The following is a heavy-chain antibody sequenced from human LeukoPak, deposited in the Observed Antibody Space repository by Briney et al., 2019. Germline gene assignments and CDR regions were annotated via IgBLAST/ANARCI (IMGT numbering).Heavy chain of an antibody. CDR2: ISGSGGST. Sequence: LAGGCLRLSCAGSGFIFSTYAMNWVRQAPGKGLGWVSGISGSGGSTFYADSVKGRFTISRDNSKDTLYLQMNSLRAEDTAVYYCAKGNTAFGSSWYGKAYYYMDVWGKGTTVTVSS. CDR1: GFIFSTYA. V-gene: IGHV3-23*01. D-gene: IGHD2-2*01. J-gene: IGHJ6*03. CDR3: AKGNTAFGSSWYGKAYYYMDV.